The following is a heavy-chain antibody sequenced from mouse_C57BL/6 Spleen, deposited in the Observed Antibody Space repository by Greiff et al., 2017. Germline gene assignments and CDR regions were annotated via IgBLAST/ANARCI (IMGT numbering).Heavy chain of an antibody. CDR1: GYTFTSYG. V-gene: IGHV1-58*01. CDR2: IYIGNGYT. J-gene: IGHJ2*01. Sequence: VQLQQSGAELVRPGSSVKMSCKTSGYTFTSYGINWVKQRPGPGLEWIGYIYIGNGYTEYNEKFKGKATLTSDTSSSTAYMQLSSLTSEDSAIYFSARDHYGSSYYFDYWGQGTTLTVSS. D-gene: IGHD1-1*01. CDR3: ARDHYGSSYYFDY.